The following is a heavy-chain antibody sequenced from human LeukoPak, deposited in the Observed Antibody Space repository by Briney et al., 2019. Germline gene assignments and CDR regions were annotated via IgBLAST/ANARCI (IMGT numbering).Heavy chain of an antibody. Sequence: GGSLRLSCAASGFTFSTYWMHWVRQAPGKGLVWVSRINSDGSTNYADSVKGRFTISRDNANNTLSLQMNSLRTEDTGVYYCARAPSEIGGYYPEYFRHWGQGALVTVSS. CDR3: ARAPSEIGGYYPEYFRH. J-gene: IGHJ1*01. D-gene: IGHD3-22*01. CDR1: GFTFSTYW. V-gene: IGHV3-74*01. CDR2: INSDGST.